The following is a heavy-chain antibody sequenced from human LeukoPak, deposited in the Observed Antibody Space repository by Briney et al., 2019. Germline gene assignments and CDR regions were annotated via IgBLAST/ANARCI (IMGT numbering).Heavy chain of an antibody. CDR3: AKLWGRHVWSFDY. D-gene: IGHD3-16*01. CDR1: GFTFSDYA. Sequence: GGSLRLSCAASGFTFSDYAMSWVRQAPGKGLEWVSTIFKTGDTAHYADIVRGPFTISRDNSKNTLSLRMNSLRAEDTAIYYCAKLWGRHVWSFDYWGQGALVTVSS. V-gene: IGHV3-23*01. CDR2: IFKTGDTA. J-gene: IGHJ4*02.